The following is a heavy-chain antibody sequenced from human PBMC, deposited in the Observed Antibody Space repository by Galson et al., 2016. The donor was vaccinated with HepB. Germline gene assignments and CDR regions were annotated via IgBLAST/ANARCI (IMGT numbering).Heavy chain of an antibody. V-gene: IGHV3-48*04. D-gene: IGHD3-22*01. Sequence: LRLSCAASGFRFSPYSMNWVRQSPGKGLEWIAYISGSTYNIYYADSVKGRFTISRDNAGNSLYLQMNSLRTDDTAVYFCARGFITHVTWYFDFWGRGTLVAVSS. CDR1: GFRFSPYS. J-gene: IGHJ2*01. CDR3: ARGFITHVTWYFDF. CDR2: ISGSTYNI.